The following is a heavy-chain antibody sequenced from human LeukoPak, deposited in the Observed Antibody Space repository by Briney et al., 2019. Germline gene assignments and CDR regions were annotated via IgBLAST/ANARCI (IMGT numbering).Heavy chain of an antibody. J-gene: IGHJ4*02. CDR2: IRYEGRNQ. CDR1: GFTFSSYG. Sequence: PGGSLSLSCAASGFTFSSYGMHWVRQAPGKGLEWVAFIRYEGRNQYSADSVKGRFTISGDNSKNTLHLQRTSLGAEDTAVYYCAKDHFGSSWPYYIDYWGQGTLVTVSS. CDR3: AKDHFGSSWPYYIDY. D-gene: IGHD6-13*01. V-gene: IGHV3-30*02.